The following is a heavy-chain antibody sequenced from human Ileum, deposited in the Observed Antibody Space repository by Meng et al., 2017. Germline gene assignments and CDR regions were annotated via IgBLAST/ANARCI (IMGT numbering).Heavy chain of an antibody. J-gene: IGHJ4*02. CDR1: RFTVSTYS. CDR2: LTPDGRAT. CDR3: ARNCVWVVWDY. Sequence: PRGSLPVSCLDSRFTVSTYSVHDVRQAPGMGRLWVSQLTPDGRATACADSVDGRLTISRDNAKRTVYLQMNSLRAEDASVYYCARNCVWVVWDYWGQGTLVTVSS. V-gene: IGHV3-74*01. D-gene: IGHD2-21*01.